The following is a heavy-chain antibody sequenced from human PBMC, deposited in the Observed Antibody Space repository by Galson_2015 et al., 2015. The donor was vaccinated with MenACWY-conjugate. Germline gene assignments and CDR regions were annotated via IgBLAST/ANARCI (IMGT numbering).Heavy chain of an antibody. V-gene: IGHV4-39*02. Sequence: SETLSLTCNVSRGSITGTGSYWSWIRQPPGKGLEWIGSVHYSGSSYYNPSLQSRVTMSVDSSSHRLSLSMNSVTAADAAVYYCARLTGFSGSFYFPYWGQGTLVIVSS. CDR2: VHYSGSS. D-gene: IGHD1-26*01. CDR1: RGSITGTGSY. J-gene: IGHJ4*02. CDR3: ARLTGFSGSFYFPY.